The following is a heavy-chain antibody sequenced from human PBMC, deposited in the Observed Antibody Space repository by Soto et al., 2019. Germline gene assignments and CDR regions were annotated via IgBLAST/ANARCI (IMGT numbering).Heavy chain of an antibody. CDR3: ARERSAAGTGWFDP. Sequence: QVQLVQSGAEVKKPGASVKVSCKASGYTFTSYDITCERQATGQGPEWMGWMNPNSGNTGYAQKFQGRVTMTRNTSRSTAYMELSSLRSEDTAVYFCARERSAAGTGWFDPWGQGTLVTVSS. V-gene: IGHV1-8*01. J-gene: IGHJ5*02. D-gene: IGHD6-13*01. CDR2: MNPNSGNT. CDR1: GYTFTSYD.